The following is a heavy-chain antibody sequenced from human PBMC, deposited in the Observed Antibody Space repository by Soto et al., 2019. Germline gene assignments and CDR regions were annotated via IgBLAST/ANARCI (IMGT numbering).Heavy chain of an antibody. CDR2: IGSGGDT. V-gene: IGHV3-13*01. Sequence: EVQLVEAGGGLVQPGGSLRLSCAASGFTLSSYDIHWVRQATGEGLAWVSGIGSGGDTHYGDSVKGRFIISREDGKNSLYLQMNNLRVGDTAVYYCTRKTPPTGMEVWGQGATVTVSS. CDR1: GFTLSSYD. J-gene: IGHJ6*02. CDR3: TRKTPPTGMEV. D-gene: IGHD3-9*01.